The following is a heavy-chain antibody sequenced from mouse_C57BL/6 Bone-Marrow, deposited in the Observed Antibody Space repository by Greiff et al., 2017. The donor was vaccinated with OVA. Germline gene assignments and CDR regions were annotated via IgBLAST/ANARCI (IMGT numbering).Heavy chain of an antibody. V-gene: IGHV1-26*01. Sequence: VQLQQSGPELVKPGASVKISCKASGYTFTDYYMNWVKQSHGKSLEWIGDINPNNGGTSYNQKFKGKATLTVDKSSSTAYRERRSLTSEDSAVYYCARDDGYYWGQGTTLTVSS. J-gene: IGHJ2*01. CDR1: GYTFTDYY. CDR3: ARDDGYY. D-gene: IGHD2-3*01. CDR2: INPNNGGT.